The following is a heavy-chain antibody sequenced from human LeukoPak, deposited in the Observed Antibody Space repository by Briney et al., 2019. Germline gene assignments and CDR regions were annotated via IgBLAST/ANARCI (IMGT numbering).Heavy chain of an antibody. J-gene: IGHJ4*02. V-gene: IGHV4-59*08. CDR1: GGSISRHY. CDR3: ARHQLRGFLDDN. D-gene: IGHD3-10*01. Sequence: SETLSLTCTVSGGSISRHYWSWIRQPPGKGLEWIGCIYYSGNTNYNPSLESRVTISVDTSKIQFSLKLTSVTATDTAVYYCARHQLRGFLDDNWGQGTLVTVSS. CDR2: IYYSGNT.